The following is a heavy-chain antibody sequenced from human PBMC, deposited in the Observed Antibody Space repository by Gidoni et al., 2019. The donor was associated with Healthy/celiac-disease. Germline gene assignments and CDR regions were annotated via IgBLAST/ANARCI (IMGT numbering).Heavy chain of an antibody. CDR1: GGSISSSSYY. Sequence: QLQLQESGPGLVKPSETLSLTCTVSGGSISSSSYYWGWIRQPPGKGLEWIGSIYYSGSTYYNPSLKSRVTISVDTSKNQFSLKLSSVTAADTAVYYCARQRTTVVKIENWFDPWGQGTLVTVSS. D-gene: IGHD4-17*01. V-gene: IGHV4-39*01. J-gene: IGHJ5*02. CDR2: IYYSGST. CDR3: ARQRTTVVKIENWFDP.